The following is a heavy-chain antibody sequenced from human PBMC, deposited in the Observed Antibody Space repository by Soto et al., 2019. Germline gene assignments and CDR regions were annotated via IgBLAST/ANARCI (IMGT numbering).Heavy chain of an antibody. CDR1: GYTFTSYA. D-gene: IGHD5-12*01. V-gene: IGHV1-3*01. CDR3: ASSYSGYDCTYYYGMDV. J-gene: IGHJ6*02. CDR2: INAGNGNT. Sequence: ASVKVSCKASGYTFTSYAMHWVRQAPRQRLEWMGWINAGNGNTKYSQEFQGRVTITRDTSASTAYMELSSLRSEDTAVYYCASSYSGYDCTYYYGMDVWGQGTTVTVSS.